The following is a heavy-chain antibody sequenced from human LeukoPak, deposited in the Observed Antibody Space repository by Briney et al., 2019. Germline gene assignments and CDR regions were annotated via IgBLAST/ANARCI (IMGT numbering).Heavy chain of an antibody. CDR2: IKEDGSAT. V-gene: IGHV3-7*04. D-gene: IGHD1-1*01. CDR3: ARDSPGYLAYDS. J-gene: IGHJ4*02. Sequence: GGSLRLSCAASGFTFSTYWMTWARQAPGKGPEWVANIKEDGSATYYVDSVKGRFTISRDNAKKSLYLQMNSLRAEDTAVYYCARDSPGYLAYDSWGQGTLVTVSS. CDR1: GFTFSTYW.